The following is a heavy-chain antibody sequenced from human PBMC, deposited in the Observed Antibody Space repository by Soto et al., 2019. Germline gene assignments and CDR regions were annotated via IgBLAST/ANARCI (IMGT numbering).Heavy chain of an antibody. J-gene: IGHJ6*02. D-gene: IGHD2-2*01. V-gene: IGHV4-31*03. CDR2: IYYSGST. CDR3: ARSHQLPGGKYYYYGMDV. CDR1: GGSISSGGYY. Sequence: PSETLSLTCTVSGGSISSGGYYWSWIRQHPGKGLEWIGYIYYSGSTYYNPSLKSRVTISVDTSKNQFSLKLSSVTAADTAVYYCARSHQLPGGKYYYYGMDVWGQGTTVTVSS.